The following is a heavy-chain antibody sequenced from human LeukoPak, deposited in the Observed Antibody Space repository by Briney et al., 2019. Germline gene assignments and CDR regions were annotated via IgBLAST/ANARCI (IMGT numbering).Heavy chain of an antibody. CDR2: IYSDGST. CDR1: GFAVSTNY. D-gene: IGHD1-26*01. Sequence: GESLRLSCAATGFAVSTNYLSWVRQAPGKGLEWVSVIYSDGSTYYTDSVKGRFTISRDNSKNTLYLQMNSLRPEDTAVYYCARDQRSESYYPCGWSDPRGQGTLVTVSS. CDR3: ARDQRSESYYPCGWSDP. V-gene: IGHV3-66*02. J-gene: IGHJ5*02.